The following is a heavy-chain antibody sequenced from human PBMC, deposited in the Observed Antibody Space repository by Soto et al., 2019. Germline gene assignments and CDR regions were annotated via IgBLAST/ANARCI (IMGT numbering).Heavy chain of an antibody. CDR3: ARDTHQKLHCTSSSCYHYYYGLAV. CDR2: ISAYNGDT. Sequence: ASVKVSCKASGYIFTTYGFSWVRQAPGRGLEWMGWISAYNGDTNYAQNLQGRVTMTTDTSTQTAYMELRSLRSDDTAVYYCARDTHQKLHCTSSSCYHYYYGLAVWGQGTTVTVSS. V-gene: IGHV1-18*01. D-gene: IGHD2-2*01. J-gene: IGHJ6*02. CDR1: GYIFTTYG.